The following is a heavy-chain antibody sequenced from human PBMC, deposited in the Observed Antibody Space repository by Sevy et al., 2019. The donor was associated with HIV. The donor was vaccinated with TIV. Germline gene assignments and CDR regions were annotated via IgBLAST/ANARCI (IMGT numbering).Heavy chain of an antibody. J-gene: IGHJ4*02. CDR3: ARDPLAMATIGGYFDY. CDR1: GFTFSSYA. V-gene: IGHV3-30-3*01. CDR2: ISYDGSNK. Sequence: GGSLRLSCAASGFTFSSYAMHWVRQAPGKGLEWVAVISYDGSNKYYADSVKGRFTTSRDNSKNTLYLQMNSLRAEDTAVYYCARDPLAMATIGGYFDYWGQGTLVTVSS. D-gene: IGHD5-12*01.